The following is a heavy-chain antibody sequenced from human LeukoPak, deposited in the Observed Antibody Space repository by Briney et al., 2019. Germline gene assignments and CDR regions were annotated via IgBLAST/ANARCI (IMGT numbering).Heavy chain of an antibody. Sequence: GGPLRLSCAASGFTFSSYAMSWVRQAPGKGLEWVSAIGGSGGSTYYADSVKGRFTISRDNSKNTLYLQMNSLRAEDTAVYYCAKSRVVAFDYWGQGTLVTVSS. V-gene: IGHV3-23*01. D-gene: IGHD2-2*01. CDR3: AKSRVVAFDY. CDR2: IGGSGGST. J-gene: IGHJ4*02. CDR1: GFTFSSYA.